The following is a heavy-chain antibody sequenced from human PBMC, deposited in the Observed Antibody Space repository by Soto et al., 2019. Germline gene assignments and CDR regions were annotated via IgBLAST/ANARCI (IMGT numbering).Heavy chain of an antibody. V-gene: IGHV4-59*01. Sequence: QVQLQESGPGLVKPSETLSLTCTVSGGSISSNHWSWLRQPPGRGLEWIGYIYDSGSTNSNPALKSRVTSSVDTSKNQFSLKLNSVTAADTAVYYCAHSGGYSWGWFDPWGQGTLVTVSS. CDR1: GGSISSNH. CDR3: AHSGGYSWGWFDP. D-gene: IGHD1-26*01. J-gene: IGHJ5*02. CDR2: IYDSGST.